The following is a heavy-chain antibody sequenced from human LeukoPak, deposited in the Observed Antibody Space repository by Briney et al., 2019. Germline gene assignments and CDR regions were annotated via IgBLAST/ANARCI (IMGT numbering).Heavy chain of an antibody. D-gene: IGHD3-9*01. CDR1: GFTFSSYG. J-gene: IGHJ4*02. CDR3: AKSGTISHLTHTDY. V-gene: IGHV3-30*18. CDR2: ISYDGSNK. Sequence: GGSLRLSCAASGFTFSSYGMRWVRQAPGKGLEWVAVISYDGSNKYYADSVKGRFTISRDNSKNTLYLQMNSLRAGDTAVYYCAKSGTISHLTHTDYWGQRTLVTVSS.